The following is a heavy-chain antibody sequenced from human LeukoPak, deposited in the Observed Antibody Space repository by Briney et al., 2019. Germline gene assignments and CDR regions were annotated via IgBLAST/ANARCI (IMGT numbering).Heavy chain of an antibody. CDR3: TTGPVARSSYNWKNDY. Sequence: GGSLRLSCAASGFTFSNAWMSWVRQAPGKGLEWVGRIKSKTDGGTTDYAAPVKGRFTISRDDSKNTLYLQMNSLKTEDAAVYYCTTGPVARSSYNWKNDYWGQGTLVTVSS. V-gene: IGHV3-15*01. D-gene: IGHD1-20*01. J-gene: IGHJ4*02. CDR2: IKSKTDGGTT. CDR1: GFTFSNAW.